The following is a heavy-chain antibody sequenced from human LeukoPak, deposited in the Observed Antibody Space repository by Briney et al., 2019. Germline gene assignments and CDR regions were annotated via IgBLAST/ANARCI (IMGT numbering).Heavy chain of an antibody. J-gene: IGHJ4*02. V-gene: IGHV1-69*01. CDR3: ARELRDSSGYYLAPFDY. Sequence: PILGTANYAQKFQGRVTITADESTTTAYMELSSLRSEDTAVYYCARELRDSSGYYLAPFDYWGQGTLVTVSS. CDR2: PILGTA. D-gene: IGHD3-22*01.